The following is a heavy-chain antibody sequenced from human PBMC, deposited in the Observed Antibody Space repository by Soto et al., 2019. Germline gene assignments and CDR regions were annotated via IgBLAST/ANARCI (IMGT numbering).Heavy chain of an antibody. D-gene: IGHD1-26*01. J-gene: IGHJ4*02. CDR2: TYHSGST. CDR1: GASIYSANY. V-gene: IGHV4-4*02. Sequence: VQLQESGPEVVKPSGTLSLTCAVSGASIYSANYWNWVRQPPGKGLEWIGQTYHSGSTNYNPSPKSRVTMSVDKSKNQFSLRLTSVTAADTAVYYCARGWEITDWGQGTLVTVSS. CDR3: ARGWEITD.